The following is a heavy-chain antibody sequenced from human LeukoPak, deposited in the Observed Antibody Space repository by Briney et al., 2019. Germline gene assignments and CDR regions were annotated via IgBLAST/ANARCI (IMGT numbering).Heavy chain of an antibody. Sequence: GGSLRLSCAASGFTFSSYAMHWVRQAPGKGLEYVSAISSNGGSTYYANSVKGRFTISRDNSKNSLYLQISSLRAEDTAMYYCAREERDGYNYYWYFDLWGRGTLDTVSS. CDR1: GFTFSSYA. CDR3: AREERDGYNYYWYFDL. J-gene: IGHJ2*01. CDR2: ISSNGGST. D-gene: IGHD5-24*01. V-gene: IGHV3-64*01.